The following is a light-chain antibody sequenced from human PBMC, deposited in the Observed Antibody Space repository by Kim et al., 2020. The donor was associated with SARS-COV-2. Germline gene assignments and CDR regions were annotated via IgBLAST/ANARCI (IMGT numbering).Light chain of an antibody. V-gene: IGLV3-25*01. CDR1: ALPKQY. Sequence: VAPGQTARITCSGDALPKQYAYWYQQKPGQAPVLLIYKDSERPSGIPERFSGSSSGTTVTLTISGVQAEEESDYYCQSADSSGTWVFGGGTQLTVL. J-gene: IGLJ3*02. CDR3: QSADSSGTWV. CDR2: KDS.